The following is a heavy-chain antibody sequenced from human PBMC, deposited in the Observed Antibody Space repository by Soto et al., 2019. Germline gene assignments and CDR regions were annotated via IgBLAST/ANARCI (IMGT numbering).Heavy chain of an antibody. Sequence: PSETLSLTCAVSGGSISSYYWSWIRQPPGKGPEWIGYIYYSGSTNYNPSLKSRVTISVDTSKNQFSLKLSSVTAADTAVYYCARDSANRFRGMDVWGQGTTVTVSS. CDR2: IYYSGST. D-gene: IGHD5-18*01. J-gene: IGHJ6*02. CDR1: GGSISSYY. CDR3: ARDSANRFRGMDV. V-gene: IGHV4-59*01.